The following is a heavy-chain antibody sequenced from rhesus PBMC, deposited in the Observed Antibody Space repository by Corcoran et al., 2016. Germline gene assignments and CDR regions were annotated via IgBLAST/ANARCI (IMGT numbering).Heavy chain of an antibody. Sequence: QVQLQESGPGLVKPSETLSLTCAVSGGSIRSSYWSWIRQAPGKGLEWIGYIYGSGSSTNYNPSLKRRVTLSVDTSKKQLSLKLSSVTAADTAVYYGAISAQQRLVSFDYWGQGVLVTVSS. CDR2: IYGSGSST. V-gene: IGHV4S11*01. CDR3: AISAQQRLVSFDY. D-gene: IGHD6S26*01. CDR1: GGSIRSSY. J-gene: IGHJ4*01.